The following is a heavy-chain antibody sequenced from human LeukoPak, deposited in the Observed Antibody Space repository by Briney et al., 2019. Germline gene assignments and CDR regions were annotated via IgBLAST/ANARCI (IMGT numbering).Heavy chain of an antibody. Sequence: PGGSLRLSCAASGFTFSRYAISWVRQAPGKGLEWVSAISGSGGSTYYADSVKGRFTISRDISKSTLYLQMNSLRAEDTAVYYCAKEGPFGIGYYFDYWGQGTLVTVSS. CDR1: GFTFSRYA. V-gene: IGHV3-23*01. CDR2: ISGSGGST. D-gene: IGHD3-16*01. J-gene: IGHJ4*02. CDR3: AKEGPFGIGYYFDY.